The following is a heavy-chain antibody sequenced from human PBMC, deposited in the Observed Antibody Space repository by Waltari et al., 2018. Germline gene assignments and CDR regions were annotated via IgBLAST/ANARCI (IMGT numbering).Heavy chain of an antibody. J-gene: IGHJ4*02. D-gene: IGHD4-17*01. CDR3: ARQIGYGDYVPMYYFVY. CDR1: GYTFTSYG. Sequence: VQLVQSGAEVKKPGASVKVSCKASGYTFTSYGTSWVRQAPGQGLEWMGWISAYNGNTNYAQKLQGRFTMTTDTSTSTAYMELRSLRSDDTAVYYCARQIGYGDYVPMYYFVYWGQGTLVTVSS. V-gene: IGHV1-18*01. CDR2: ISAYNGNT.